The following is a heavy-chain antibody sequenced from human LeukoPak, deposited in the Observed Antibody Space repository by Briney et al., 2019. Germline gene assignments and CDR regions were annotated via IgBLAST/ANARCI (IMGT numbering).Heavy chain of an antibody. CDR2: ISGSGGSA. CDR3: AKGASMIVVVTHYFDF. J-gene: IGHJ4*01. V-gene: IGHV3-23*01. Sequence: QAGGSLRLSCAASGFTFSSYAMSWVRQAPGKGLEWVSAISGSGGSAYYADSVKGRFTVSRDNSKNTLSLQMNSLRAEDTAVYYCAKGASMIVVVTHYFDFWGHGTPVTVSS. D-gene: IGHD3-22*01. CDR1: GFTFSSYA.